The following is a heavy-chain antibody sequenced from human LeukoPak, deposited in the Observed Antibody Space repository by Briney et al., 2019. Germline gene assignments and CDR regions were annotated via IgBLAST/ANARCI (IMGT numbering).Heavy chain of an antibody. CDR1: GASVYSYY. J-gene: IGHJ4*02. D-gene: IGHD6-25*01. V-gene: IGHV4-59*02. CDR2: GLQSRIP. Sequence: PSEALSLTCTVSGASVYSYYWSWIRQPPGKGLEWIGYGLQSRIPSYNPSLKSRVTISVDTLKNVFSLRVDSVTAADTAVYYCASSSAAHDYWGQGTLVTVSS. CDR3: ASSSAAHDY.